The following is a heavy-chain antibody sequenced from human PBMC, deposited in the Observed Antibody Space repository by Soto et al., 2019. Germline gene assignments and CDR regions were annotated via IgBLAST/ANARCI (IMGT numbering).Heavy chain of an antibody. V-gene: IGHV3-53*01. CDR1: GFTVSSNY. CDR3: ARVGLTYYYDSSGSNPSYYFDY. D-gene: IGHD3-22*01. J-gene: IGHJ4*02. Sequence: SLRLSCAASGFTVSSNYMSWVRQAPGKGLEWVSVIYSGGSTYYADSVKGRFTISRDNSKNTLYLQMNSLRAEDTAVYYCARVGLTYYYDSSGSNPSYYFDYWGQGTLVTVSS. CDR2: IYSGGST.